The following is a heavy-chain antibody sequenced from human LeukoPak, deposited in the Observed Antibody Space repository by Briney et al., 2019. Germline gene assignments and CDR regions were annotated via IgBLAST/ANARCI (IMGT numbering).Heavy chain of an antibody. CDR3: ARPSRSTGPAY. J-gene: IGHJ4*02. Sequence: PGGSLRLSCAASGFIFSNYSMNWVRQAPGKELEWVSWISSTSNTIYYADSVKGRFTISRDNAKNSLDLQMNSLRDEDTAVYYCARPSRSTGPAYWGQGTLVTVSS. CDR1: GFIFSNYS. D-gene: IGHD2-2*01. V-gene: IGHV3-48*02. CDR2: ISSTSNTI.